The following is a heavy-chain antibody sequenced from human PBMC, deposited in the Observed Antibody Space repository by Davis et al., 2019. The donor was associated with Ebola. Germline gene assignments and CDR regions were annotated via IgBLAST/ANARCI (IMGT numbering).Heavy chain of an antibody. Sequence: GESLKISCAASGFTFSNAWMSWVRQAPGKGLEWVGRIKSKTDGGTTDYAAPVKGRFTISRDDSKNTLYLQMNSLKTEDTAVYYCTTGNKYYYDSSGYGTLRAFDIWGQGTMVTVSS. J-gene: IGHJ3*02. CDR1: GFTFSNAW. D-gene: IGHD3-22*01. CDR3: TTGNKYYYDSSGYGTLRAFDI. CDR2: IKSKTDGGTT. V-gene: IGHV3-15*01.